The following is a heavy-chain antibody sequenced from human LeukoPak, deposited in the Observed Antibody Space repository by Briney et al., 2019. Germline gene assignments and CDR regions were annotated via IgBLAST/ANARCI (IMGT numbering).Heavy chain of an antibody. V-gene: IGHV1-8*03. CDR1: GYTFTNYP. D-gene: IGHD3-16*01. CDR3: ATWGH. J-gene: IGHJ4*02. Sequence: ASVKVSCKASGYTFTNYPINWVRQATGQGLEWMGWMNPNSGDTVYAQKFRGRFTVTRNTSVNTAYMELSSLRSEDTAVYYCATWGHWGQGTLVTVSS. CDR2: MNPNSGDT.